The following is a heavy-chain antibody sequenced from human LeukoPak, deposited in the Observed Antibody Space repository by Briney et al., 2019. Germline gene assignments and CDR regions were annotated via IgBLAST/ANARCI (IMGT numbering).Heavy chain of an antibody. CDR1: GFTFSSYG. V-gene: IGHV3-33*06. D-gene: IGHD4-17*01. CDR3: AKDLRDYRYYFAY. Sequence: GRSLRLSCAASGFTFSSYGMHWVRQAPGKGLEWVAVIWYDGSNKYYADSVKGRFTISRDNSKNTLYLQMDSLRAEDTAVYYCAKDLRDYRYYFAYWGQGNPGHRLL. J-gene: IGHJ4*02. CDR2: IWYDGSNK.